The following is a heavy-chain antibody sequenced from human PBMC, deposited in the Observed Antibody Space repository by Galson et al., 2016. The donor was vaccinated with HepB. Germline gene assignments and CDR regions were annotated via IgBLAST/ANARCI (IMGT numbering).Heavy chain of an antibody. Sequence: SLRLSCAASGFTFSSYGMSWVRQAPGKGLEWVSVIGATGRTTYYVDSVKGRFTISRDNSKNALYLQMNSLRAEDTALYYCATGSKGTTRGFNPWGQGTLVTVSS. D-gene: IGHD2/OR15-2a*01. CDR2: IGATGRTT. CDR3: ATGSKGTTRGFNP. V-gene: IGHV3-23*01. CDR1: GFTFSSYG. J-gene: IGHJ5*02.